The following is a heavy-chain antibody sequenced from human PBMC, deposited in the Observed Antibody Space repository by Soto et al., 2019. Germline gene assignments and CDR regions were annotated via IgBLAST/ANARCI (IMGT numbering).Heavy chain of an antibody. V-gene: IGHV3-48*02. J-gene: IGHJ4*02. CDR2: VTSTSGTK. Sequence: EVQLVESGGGLVPPGGSLRLSCAASGFTFSSYSMNWFRQAPGKGLEWVSYVTSTSGTKYYADSVKGRFTISRDNAKNSLYLQMNSLRNEDTAVYYGARDALLVDTPFDLWGQGTPVTVSS. D-gene: IGHD5-12*01. CDR1: GFTFSSYS. CDR3: ARDALLVDTPFDL.